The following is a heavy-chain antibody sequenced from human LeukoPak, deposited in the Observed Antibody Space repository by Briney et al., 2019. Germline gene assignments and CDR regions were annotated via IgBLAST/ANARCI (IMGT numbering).Heavy chain of an antibody. CDR3: ARTPDPPRYYYDSSGYSDY. CDR1: GFTFSSYA. CDR2: IRYDGSNK. Sequence: GGSLRLSCAASGFTFSSYAMSWVRQAPGKGLEWVAFIRYDGSNKYYADSVKGRFTISRDNSKNTLYLQMNSLRAEDTAVYYCARTPDPPRYYYDSSGYSDYWGQGTLVTVSS. V-gene: IGHV3-30*02. J-gene: IGHJ4*02. D-gene: IGHD3-22*01.